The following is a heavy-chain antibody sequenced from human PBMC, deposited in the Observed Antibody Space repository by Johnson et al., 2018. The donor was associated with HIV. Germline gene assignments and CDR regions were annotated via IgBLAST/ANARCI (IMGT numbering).Heavy chain of an antibody. J-gene: IGHJ3*01. V-gene: IGHV3-30*02. Sequence: QVQLVESGGGVVQPGGSLRLSCAASAFNFNTYGMDWVRQAPGKGLEWVAFIRYDGSSKYSAASVKGRFTFSRDNSKNTLYLQMKSLRPEDTAVYYCAKESKWESRTPHAFDLWGQGTMVTVSS. D-gene: IGHD1-26*01. CDR2: IRYDGSSK. CDR3: AKESKWESRTPHAFDL. CDR1: AFNFNTYG.